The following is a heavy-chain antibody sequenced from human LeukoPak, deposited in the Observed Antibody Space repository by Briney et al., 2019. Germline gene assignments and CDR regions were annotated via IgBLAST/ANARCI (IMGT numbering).Heavy chain of an antibody. D-gene: IGHD2-15*01. CDR3: ARGADGVSSNSRGWFDP. J-gene: IGHJ5*02. CDR1: GFTFSTYA. Sequence: GGSLRLSCAASGFTFSTYAMHWVRQAPGKGLEWVAVIPYDGSNKYYADSVKGRFTISRENSKNRLYLQMNSLRAEDTAVYSCARGADGVSSNSRGWFDPWGQGTLVTVSS. V-gene: IGHV3-30*04. CDR2: IPYDGSNK.